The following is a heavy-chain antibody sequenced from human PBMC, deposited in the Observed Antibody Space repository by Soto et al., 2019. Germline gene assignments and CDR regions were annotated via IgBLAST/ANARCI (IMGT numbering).Heavy chain of an antibody. CDR3: ARDLPEAAGPPAGSYYYYGMDV. CDR1: GESVSRNSAA. Sequence: SQTLSLTCAISGESVSRNSAAWNWIRQSPSRGIEWLGRTYYRSKWYNDYAVSVKSRITINPDTSKNKFSLQLNAVTPEDTAVYYCARDLPEAAGPPAGSYYYYGMDVWGQGTTVTVSS. J-gene: IGHJ6*02. V-gene: IGHV6-1*01. D-gene: IGHD6-13*01. CDR2: TYYRSKWYN.